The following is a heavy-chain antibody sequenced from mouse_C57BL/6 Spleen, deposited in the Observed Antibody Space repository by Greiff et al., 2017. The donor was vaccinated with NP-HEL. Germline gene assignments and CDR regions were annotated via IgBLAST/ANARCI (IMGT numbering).Heavy chain of an antibody. Sequence: VQLQQSVAELVRPGASVKLSCTASGFTIKNTYMHWVKQRPEQGLEWIGRIDPANGNTKYAPKFQGKATITADTSSNTAYLQLSSLTSEDTAIYYCALYDSLAYWGQGTLVTVSA. V-gene: IGHV14-3*01. J-gene: IGHJ3*01. CDR1: GFTIKNTY. CDR3: ALYDSLAY. CDR2: IDPANGNT. D-gene: IGHD2-3*01.